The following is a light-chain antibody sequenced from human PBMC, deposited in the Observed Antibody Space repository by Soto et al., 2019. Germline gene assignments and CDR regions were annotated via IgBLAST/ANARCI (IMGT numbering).Light chain of an antibody. V-gene: IGLV2-14*01. Sequence: QSALTQPASVSGSPGQSITISCTGTSSDVGGCNYVSWYQQHPGKAPKLMIYEVTNRPSGVSYRFSGSKSGNRASLTISGLQAEDEADYFCASYTSSSTLVVFGGGTKLTVL. CDR2: EVT. CDR3: ASYTSSSTLVV. J-gene: IGLJ2*01. CDR1: SSDVGGCNY.